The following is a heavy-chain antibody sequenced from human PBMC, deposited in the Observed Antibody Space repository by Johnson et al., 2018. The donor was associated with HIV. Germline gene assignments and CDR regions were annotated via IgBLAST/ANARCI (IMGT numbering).Heavy chain of an antibody. D-gene: IGHD3-22*01. J-gene: IGHJ3*02. CDR2: INWNGGST. V-gene: IGHV3-20*04. CDR1: GFTFDDYG. CDR3: ARGIVVVTRGPGSDAFEI. Sequence: VQLVESGGGVVRPGGSLRLSCAASGFTFDDYGMTWVRQAPGKGLEWVSGINWNGGSTGYVDSVKGRFTISRDNAKNSLYLQMNSLRAEDTALYYCARGIVVVTRGPGSDAFEIWGQGTMVTVSS.